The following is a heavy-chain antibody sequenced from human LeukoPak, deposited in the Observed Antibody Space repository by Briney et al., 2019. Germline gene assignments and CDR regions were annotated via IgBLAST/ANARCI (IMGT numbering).Heavy chain of an antibody. CDR1: GYTFTDYY. J-gene: IGHJ4*02. V-gene: IGHV1-2*02. CDR3: ARKGDPGYDY. CDR2: INPDNGGT. D-gene: IGHD2-21*01. Sequence: ASVKVSCKASGYTFTDYYMHWVRQAPGQGFEWMGWINPDNGGTNYAPKFQGRVTLPRDTSISTAYMELNRLRSDDTAVYYCARKGDPGYDYWGQGALVTVSS.